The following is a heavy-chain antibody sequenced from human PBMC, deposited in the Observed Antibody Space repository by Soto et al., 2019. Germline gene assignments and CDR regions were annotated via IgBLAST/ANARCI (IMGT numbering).Heavy chain of an antibody. D-gene: IGHD4-4*01. CDR3: AKGQDGYSFRFDY. Sequence: LRLSCAASGFTFRSYGMHWVRQAPGKGLEWVAVISYDGSNKYYADSVKGRFTISRDNSKNTLYLQMNSLRAEDTAVYYCAKGQDGYSFRFDYWGQGTLVTVSS. V-gene: IGHV3-30*18. J-gene: IGHJ4*02. CDR1: GFTFRSYG. CDR2: ISYDGSNK.